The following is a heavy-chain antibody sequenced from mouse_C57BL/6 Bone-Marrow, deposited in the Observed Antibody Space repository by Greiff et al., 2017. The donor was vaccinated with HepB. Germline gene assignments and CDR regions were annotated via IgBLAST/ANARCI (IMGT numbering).Heavy chain of an antibody. Sequence: VQLQQSGPGLVAPSQSLSITCTVSGFSLTSYAISWVRQPPGKGLEWLGVIWTGGGTNYNSALKSRLSISKDNSKSQVFLKMNSLQTDDTARYYCARTTTVVEYYYAMDYWGQGTSVTVSS. D-gene: IGHD1-1*01. V-gene: IGHV2-9-1*01. CDR1: GFSLTSYA. J-gene: IGHJ4*01. CDR2: IWTGGGT. CDR3: ARTTTVVEYYYAMDY.